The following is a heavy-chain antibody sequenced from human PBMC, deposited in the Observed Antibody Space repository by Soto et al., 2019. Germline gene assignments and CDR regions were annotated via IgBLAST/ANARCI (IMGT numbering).Heavy chain of an antibody. CDR3: ARGRTAPATRWSES. V-gene: IGHV4-34*01. D-gene: IGHD1-1*01. J-gene: IGHJ5*01. Sequence: SETLSLTCAVFGGSFSDSYWSWIRQSPEKGLEWIGEITNSGSTYYNPSLKSRVTISGDTSKNQFSLEVRSVTAADTAVYFCARGRTAPATRWSESWGKGMLVNVSA. CDR2: ITNSGST. CDR1: GGSFSDSY.